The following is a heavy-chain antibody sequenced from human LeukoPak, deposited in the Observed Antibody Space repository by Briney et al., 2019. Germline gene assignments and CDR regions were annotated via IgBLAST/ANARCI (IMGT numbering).Heavy chain of an antibody. CDR1: GYSFASSW. Sequence: GESLKISCTASGYSFASSWIAWVRQMPGKGLEWMGIIFPDDSNTGYNPSFQGQVTMSADKSITTAYLQWSSLKASDTAMYYCATVVTARRFNAYDIWGQGTMVTVSS. CDR3: ATVVTARRFNAYDI. CDR2: IFPDDSNT. D-gene: IGHD2-21*02. J-gene: IGHJ3*02. V-gene: IGHV5-51*01.